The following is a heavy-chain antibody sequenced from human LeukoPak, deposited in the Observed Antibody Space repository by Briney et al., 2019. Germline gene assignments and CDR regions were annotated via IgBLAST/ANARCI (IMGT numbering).Heavy chain of an antibody. CDR1: GFTFSSYA. CDR3: ARDYNMIVVVQSGYFDY. D-gene: IGHD3-22*01. Sequence: GGSLRLSCAASGFTFSSYAMHWVRQAPGKGLEWVAVISYDGSNKYYADSVKGRFTISRDNPKNTLYLQMNSLRAEDTAVYYCARDYNMIVVVQSGYFDYWGQGTLVTVSS. V-gene: IGHV3-30-3*01. J-gene: IGHJ4*02. CDR2: ISYDGSNK.